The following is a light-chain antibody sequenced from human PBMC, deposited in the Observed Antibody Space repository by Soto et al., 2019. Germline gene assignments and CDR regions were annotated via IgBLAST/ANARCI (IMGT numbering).Light chain of an antibody. CDR3: QQYNNWPQT. CDR1: QTINNN. J-gene: IGKJ1*01. V-gene: IGKV3-15*01. Sequence: VMTQAPATLSVSPGERATLSCRASQTINNNIAWYQLKDGQVPRLLIYGASTRATDIPARFSGSGSGTEFTLTISSLQSEDFAEYHCQQYNNWPQTVGQGTKVDSK. CDR2: GAS.